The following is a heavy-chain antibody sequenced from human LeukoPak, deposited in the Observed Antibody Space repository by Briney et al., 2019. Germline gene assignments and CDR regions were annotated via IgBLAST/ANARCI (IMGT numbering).Heavy chain of an antibody. CDR1: GFAFSTYW. CDR2: IIQDGSGT. J-gene: IGHJ4*02. V-gene: IGHV3-7*01. CDR3: AKGDPVSGVY. D-gene: IGHD3-16*01. Sequence: GGSLRLSCAASGFAFSTYWMTWVRQAPGKGLEWVANIIQDGSGTYYVDSVTGRFTISRDNAKSSLYLQVNSLRAEDSAVYYCAKGDPVSGVYWGRGTLVTVSS.